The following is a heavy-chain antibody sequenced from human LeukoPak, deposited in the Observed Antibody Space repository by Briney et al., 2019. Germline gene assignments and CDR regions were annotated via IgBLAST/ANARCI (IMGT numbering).Heavy chain of an antibody. CDR2: IYHSGST. CDR3: ARGGMTTIPADLNWFDP. D-gene: IGHD5-24*01. CDR1: GGSISSGGYS. Sequence: PSQTLSLTCAVSGGSISSGGYSWRWIRQPPGKGLEWIGYIYHSGSTYYNPSLKSRVTISVDRSKNQFSLKLSSVTAADTAVYYCARGGMTTIPADLNWFDPWGQGTLVTVSS. J-gene: IGHJ5*02. V-gene: IGHV4-30-2*01.